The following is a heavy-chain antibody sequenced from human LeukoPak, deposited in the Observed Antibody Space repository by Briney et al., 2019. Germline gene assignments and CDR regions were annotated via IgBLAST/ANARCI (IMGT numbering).Heavy chain of an antibody. Sequence: SGPTLLKPTQTLTLTCTFSGFSLSTRGGGVGWIRQPPGKALEWLTVISWDDDKRYSPALKSRLTSTKDSSKKQGVLTMNNMDPVGTATYSCAHRGDIVVVPGYAFDIWGQGTMVTVSS. CDR2: ISWDDDK. J-gene: IGHJ3*02. CDR1: GFSLSTRGGG. D-gene: IGHD2-2*01. CDR3: AHRGDIVVVPGYAFDI. V-gene: IGHV2-5*02.